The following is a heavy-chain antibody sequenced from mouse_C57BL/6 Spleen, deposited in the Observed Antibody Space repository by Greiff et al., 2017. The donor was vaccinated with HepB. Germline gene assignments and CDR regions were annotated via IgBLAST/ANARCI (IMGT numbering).Heavy chain of an antibody. CDR3: ARGAGYYEGWFAY. D-gene: IGHD2-3*01. CDR1: GYTFTDYN. CDR2: INPNNGGT. J-gene: IGHJ3*01. V-gene: IGHV1-18*01. Sequence: EVQLQQSGPELVKPGASVKIPCKASGYTFTDYNMDWVKQSPGKSLEWIGDINPNNGGTIYNQKFKGKATVTVDKSSSTAYMELRSLTSEDTAVYYCARGAGYYEGWFAYWGQGTLVTVSA.